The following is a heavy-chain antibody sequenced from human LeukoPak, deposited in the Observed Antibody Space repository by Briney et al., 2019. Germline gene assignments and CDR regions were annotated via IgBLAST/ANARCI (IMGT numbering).Heavy chain of an antibody. Sequence: PGRSLRLSCAASGFTFSRYGMHWVRQAPGKGLEWVAVIWSDGSNKYYADSVKGRFTISRDNSKNTLFLQMNSLRAEDTAVYYCARNREVGATFEYYFDYWGQGTLVTVSS. V-gene: IGHV3-33*01. CDR2: IWSDGSNK. J-gene: IGHJ4*02. CDR1: GFTFSRYG. CDR3: ARNREVGATFEYYFDY. D-gene: IGHD1-26*01.